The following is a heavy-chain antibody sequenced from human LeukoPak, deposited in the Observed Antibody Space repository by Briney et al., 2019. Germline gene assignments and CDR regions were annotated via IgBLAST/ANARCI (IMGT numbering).Heavy chain of an antibody. CDR1: GYTFTSYG. CDR2: IIPIFGTA. J-gene: IGHJ5*02. Sequence: SVKVSCKASGYTFTSYGISWVRQAPGQGLEWMGRIIPIFGTANYAQKFQGRVTITTDESTSTAYMELSSLRSEDTAVYYCALPRGRTNWFDPWGQGTLVTVSS. CDR3: ALPRGRTNWFDP. V-gene: IGHV1-69*05. D-gene: IGHD1-14*01.